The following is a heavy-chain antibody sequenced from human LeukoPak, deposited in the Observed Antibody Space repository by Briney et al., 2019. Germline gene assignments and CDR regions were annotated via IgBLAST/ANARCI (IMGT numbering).Heavy chain of an antibody. CDR2: IYHSGST. J-gene: IGHJ5*02. Sequence: SETLSLTCAVSGYSISSGYYWGWIRQPPGKGLEWIGSIYHSGSTYYNPSLKSRVTISVDTSKNQFSLKLSSVTAVDTAVYYCARNRGAVAAKGDWFDPWGQGTLVTVSS. CDR3: ARNRGAVAAKGDWFDP. CDR1: GYSISSGYY. V-gene: IGHV4-38-2*01. D-gene: IGHD2-15*01.